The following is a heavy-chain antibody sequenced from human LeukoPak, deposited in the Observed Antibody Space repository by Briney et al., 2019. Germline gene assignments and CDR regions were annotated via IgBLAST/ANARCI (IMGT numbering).Heavy chain of an antibody. Sequence: ASVKVSCKASGGTFSSYAISWVRQAPGQGLEWMGGIIPIFGTANYAQKFQGRVTITTDESTSTAYMELSSLRSEDTAVYFCEKEAGIVRFDLWGRGTLVTVSS. CDR1: GGTFSSYA. CDR2: IIPIFGTA. V-gene: IGHV1-69*05. CDR3: EKEAGIVRFDL. J-gene: IGHJ2*01. D-gene: IGHD6-19*01.